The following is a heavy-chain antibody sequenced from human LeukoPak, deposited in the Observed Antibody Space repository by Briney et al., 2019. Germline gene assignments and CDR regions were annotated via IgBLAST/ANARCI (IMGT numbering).Heavy chain of an antibody. CDR1: GGTFSSYA. Sequence: ASVKVSCKASGGTFSSYAISWVRHAPGQGLEWMGWISAYNGNTNYAQKLQGRVTMTTDTSTSTAYMELRSLRSDDTAVYYCARGVANRRFEYFQHWGQGTLVTVSS. J-gene: IGHJ1*01. V-gene: IGHV1-18*01. CDR2: ISAYNGNT. D-gene: IGHD2-21*01. CDR3: ARGVANRRFEYFQH.